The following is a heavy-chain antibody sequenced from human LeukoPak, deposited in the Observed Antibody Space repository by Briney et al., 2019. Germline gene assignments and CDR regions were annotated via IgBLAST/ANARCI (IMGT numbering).Heavy chain of an antibody. CDR1: GGSFSSSSYY. CDR2: IYYSGST. D-gene: IGHD3/OR15-3a*01. Sequence: SETLSLTCSVSGGSFSSSSYYWGWIRQPPGKGLEWIGTIYYSGSTYYNPSLKSRVSIAVDTSKNQFSLKLSSVTAADTTVYYCARHRPTDYGFWFDYWGQGALVTVSS. CDR3: ARHRPTDYGFWFDY. J-gene: IGHJ4*02. V-gene: IGHV4-39*01.